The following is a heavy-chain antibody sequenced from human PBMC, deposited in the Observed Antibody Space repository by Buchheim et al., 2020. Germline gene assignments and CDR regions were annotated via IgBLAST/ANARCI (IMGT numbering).Heavy chain of an antibody. D-gene: IGHD6-19*01. CDR2: ISGRGTPI. J-gene: IGHJ4*02. CDR1: GFSFSVSH. Sequence: QVQLVESGGGLVKPGGSLRLSCAASGFSFSVSHMSWIRQAPGKGLEWLSYISGRGTPIYYADSVKSRFTISRDNAKNSVYLQMNSLRAEDTAVYYCARVRDSGWDLWDYWGQGT. CDR3: ARVRDSGWDLWDY. V-gene: IGHV3-11*01.